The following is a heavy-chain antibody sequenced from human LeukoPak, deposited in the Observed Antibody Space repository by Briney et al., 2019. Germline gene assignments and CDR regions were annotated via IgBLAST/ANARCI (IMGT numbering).Heavy chain of an antibody. D-gene: IGHD1-26*01. CDR2: IDTSGETT. CDR1: GYTFTSYR. J-gene: IGHJ4*02. CDR3: ARGWDLGDYLDY. Sequence: ASVKVSCKASGYTFTSYRLHWVRQAPGQGLEWMGIIDTSGETTSYAQNFQGRVTMTRDTSTSTVYMELSSLRSEDTAVYYCARGWDLGDYLDYWGQGTLVTVSS. V-gene: IGHV1-46*01.